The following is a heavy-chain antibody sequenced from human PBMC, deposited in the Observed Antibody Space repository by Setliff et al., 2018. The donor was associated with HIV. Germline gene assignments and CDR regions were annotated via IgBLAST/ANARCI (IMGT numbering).Heavy chain of an antibody. V-gene: IGHV4-34*01. CDR3: ARGGLDSVFQSFDY. CDR1: GLPFGNYY. J-gene: IGHJ4*02. CDR2: VNHNGNI. Sequence: SETLSLTCGLNGLPFGNYYWNWIRQSPGKGLEWIVEVNHNGNINYNPSLQSRVTVSVDTSKPHYSLKMNSLRADDTAVYYCARGGLDSVFQSFDYWGQGTLVTVSS. D-gene: IGHD2-21*01.